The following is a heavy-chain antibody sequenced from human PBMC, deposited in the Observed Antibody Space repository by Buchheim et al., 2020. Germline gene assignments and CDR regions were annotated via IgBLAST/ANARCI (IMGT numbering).Heavy chain of an antibody. Sequence: QVQLQESGPGLVKPSGTLSLTCAVSGGSISSSNWGSWVRQPPGKGLEWIGEIYHSGSTNYNPSLKRRVTLPVDKPKNQFSLKLSSVTAADTAVYYCARCPLGYDSSGCHFDYWGQGTL. CDR3: ARCPLGYDSSGCHFDY. V-gene: IGHV4-4*02. CDR1: GGSISSSNW. CDR2: IYHSGST. J-gene: IGHJ4*02. D-gene: IGHD3-22*01.